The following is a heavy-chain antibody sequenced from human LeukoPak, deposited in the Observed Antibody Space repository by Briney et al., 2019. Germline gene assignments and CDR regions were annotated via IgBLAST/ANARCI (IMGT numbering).Heavy chain of an antibody. CDR2: INWNGGST. J-gene: IGHJ4*02. D-gene: IGHD3-10*01. Sequence: GGSLRLSCAASGFTFDDYGMSWVRQAPGKGLEWVCGINWNGGSTGYADSVKGRFTISRDNAKNSLYLQMNSLRAEGTAVYYCTSLWDGSGSPYYFDYWGQGTLVTVSS. V-gene: IGHV3-20*04. CDR3: TSLWDGSGSPYYFDY. CDR1: GFTFDDYG.